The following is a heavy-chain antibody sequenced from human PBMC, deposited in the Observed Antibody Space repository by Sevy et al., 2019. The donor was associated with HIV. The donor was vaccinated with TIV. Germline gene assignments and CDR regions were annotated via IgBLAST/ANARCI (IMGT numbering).Heavy chain of an antibody. CDR1: GYTFTSYG. J-gene: IGHJ6*02. V-gene: IGHV1-18*01. Sequence: ASVKVSCKASGYTFTSYGISWVRQAPGQGLEWMGWISAYNGKTNYAQKLQGRVTMTTDTSTSTAYMVLRSLRSDDTAVYYCARDVLVDTAMAEPRYYGMDVWGQGTTVTVSS. D-gene: IGHD5-18*01. CDR2: ISAYNGKT. CDR3: ARDVLVDTAMAEPRYYGMDV.